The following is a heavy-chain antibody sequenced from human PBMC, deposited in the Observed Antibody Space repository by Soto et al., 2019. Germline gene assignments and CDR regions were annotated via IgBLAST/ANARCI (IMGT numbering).Heavy chain of an antibody. CDR2: IYSGGST. J-gene: IGHJ6*02. D-gene: IGHD3-3*01. CDR3: AKDGTPYYDFWSGYGFMDV. Sequence: GGSLRLSCAASGFTVSSNYMSWVRQAPGKGLEWVSVIYSGGSTYYADSVKGRFTISRDNSKNTLYLQMNSLRAEDTAVYYCAKDGTPYYDFWSGYGFMDVWGQGTTVTVSS. CDR1: GFTVSSNY. V-gene: IGHV3-66*01.